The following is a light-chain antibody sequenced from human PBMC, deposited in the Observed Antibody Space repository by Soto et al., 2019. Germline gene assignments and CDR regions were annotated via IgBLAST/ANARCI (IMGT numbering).Light chain of an antibody. CDR1: NSNIGAGYD. Sequence: QSVLTQPPSVSGAPGQRVTVSCTGNNSNIGAGYDVHWYQQLPGTAPKLLIYDNSNRPSGVPDRFSGSKSGTSASLPITGLQAEDEAEYYCQSYDSSLSGNVVFGGGTKLTVL. V-gene: IGLV1-40*01. CDR3: QSYDSSLSGNVV. CDR2: DNS. J-gene: IGLJ2*01.